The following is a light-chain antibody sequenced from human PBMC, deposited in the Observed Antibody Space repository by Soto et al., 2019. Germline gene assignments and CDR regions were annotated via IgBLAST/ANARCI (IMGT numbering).Light chain of an antibody. J-gene: IGKJ1*01. V-gene: IGKV1-27*01. CDR3: QNYNSAPTWT. CDR1: QGISNY. CDR2: AAS. Sequence: DIQMTQSPSSLSASVGDRVTITCRASQGISNYLAWYQQKPEKVPKLLIYAASTLQSGVPSRFSGSGSGTDFTLTISSLQPEDVATYYCQNYNSAPTWTFGQGTKVEIK.